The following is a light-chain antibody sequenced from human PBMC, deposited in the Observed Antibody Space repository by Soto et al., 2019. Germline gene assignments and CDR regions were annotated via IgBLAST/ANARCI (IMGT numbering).Light chain of an antibody. CDR2: EDN. Sequence: NFILTQPHSVSESPGKTVTISCTRSSGSIASNYVQWYQQRPGSAPTTVIYEDNQRPSGVPDRFSGSIDSSSNSASLTISGLKTDDEADYYCQSYDSSNQVFGGGTKVTVL. CDR3: QSYDSSNQV. CDR1: SGSIASNY. V-gene: IGLV6-57*04. J-gene: IGLJ2*01.